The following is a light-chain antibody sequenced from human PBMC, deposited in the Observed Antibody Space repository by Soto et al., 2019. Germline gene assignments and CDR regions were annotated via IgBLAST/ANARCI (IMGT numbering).Light chain of an antibody. CDR1: SSDVGGYNY. V-gene: IGLV2-8*01. Sequence: QSALTQPPSAPGSPGQSVTISCTGTSSDVGGYNYVSWYQQHPGKAPKLMIYEVSKRPSGVPDRFSGSKSGNTASLTVSGRQAEDEDAYYCSSYAGSNNFVVFGGGTKVTVL. J-gene: IGLJ2*01. CDR3: SSYAGSNNFVV. CDR2: EVS.